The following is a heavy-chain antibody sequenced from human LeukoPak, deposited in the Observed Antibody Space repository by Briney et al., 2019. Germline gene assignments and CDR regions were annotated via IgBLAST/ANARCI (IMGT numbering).Heavy chain of an antibody. Sequence: PSETLSLTCTVSGGSISSYYWSWIRQPPGKGLEWIGYIYYSGSTNYNPSLKSRVTISVDTSKNQFSLKLSSVTAADTAVYCCARHLSSGSWSNYYYYYGMDVWGQGTTVTVSS. CDR3: ARHLSSGSWSNYYYYYGMDV. V-gene: IGHV4-59*08. J-gene: IGHJ6*02. D-gene: IGHD6-13*01. CDR2: IYYSGST. CDR1: GGSISSYY.